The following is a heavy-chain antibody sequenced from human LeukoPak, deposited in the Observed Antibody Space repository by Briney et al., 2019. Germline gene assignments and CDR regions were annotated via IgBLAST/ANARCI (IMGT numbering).Heavy chain of an antibody. CDR2: INPNSGGT. J-gene: IGHJ4*02. V-gene: IGHV1-2*02. Sequence: ASVKVSCKASGYTFTGYYIHWVRQAPGQGLEWMGWINPNSGGTNYAQKFQDRVTMTRDTSISTVYMELRSLRSDDTAVYYCARSIPGALLGYWGQGTLVTVSS. D-gene: IGHD1-14*01. CDR1: GYTFTGYY. CDR3: ARSIPGALLGY.